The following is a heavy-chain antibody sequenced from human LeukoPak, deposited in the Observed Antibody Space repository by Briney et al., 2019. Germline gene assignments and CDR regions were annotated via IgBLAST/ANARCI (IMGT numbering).Heavy chain of an antibody. CDR1: GGSISSYY. Sequence: SETLSLTCTVSGGSISSYYWSWIRQPPGKGLEWIGYIYTSGSTNYNPSLKSRVTISVDTSKNQFSLKLSSVTAADTAVYYCARKKVYSGSDDYWGQGTLVTVSS. CDR2: IYTSGST. V-gene: IGHV4-4*09. D-gene: IGHD5-12*01. CDR3: ARKKVYSGSDDY. J-gene: IGHJ4*02.